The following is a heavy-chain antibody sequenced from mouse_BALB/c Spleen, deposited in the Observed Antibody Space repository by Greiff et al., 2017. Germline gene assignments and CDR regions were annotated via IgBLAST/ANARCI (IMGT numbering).Heavy chain of an antibody. CDR1: GYTFTDYA. D-gene: IGHD1-1*01. CDR3: ARDYYGSSYGGYFDY. Sequence: QVHVKQSGAELVRPGVSVKIPCKGSGYTFTDYAMHWVKQSHAKSLEWIGVISTYYGDASYNQKFKGKATMTVDKSSSTAYMELARLTSEDSAIYYCARDYYGSSYGGYFDYWGQGTTLTVSS. V-gene: IGHV1S137*01. CDR2: ISTYYGDA. J-gene: IGHJ2*01.